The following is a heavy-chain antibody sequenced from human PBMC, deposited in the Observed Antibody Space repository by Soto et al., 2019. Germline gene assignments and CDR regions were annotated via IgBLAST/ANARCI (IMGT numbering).Heavy chain of an antibody. V-gene: IGHV1-46*01. J-gene: IGHJ4*02. Sequence: GASVKVSCKAPRDTFTSYYINWVRQAPGQGLEWMGVINPHGGSTAYAQKFQGRVIIERDTSASTAYMELSSLRSEDTAVYYCARGGYFDSSNYLAYWGLGTLVTVSS. D-gene: IGHD3-22*01. CDR2: INPHGGST. CDR3: ARGGYFDSSNYLAY. CDR1: RDTFTSYY.